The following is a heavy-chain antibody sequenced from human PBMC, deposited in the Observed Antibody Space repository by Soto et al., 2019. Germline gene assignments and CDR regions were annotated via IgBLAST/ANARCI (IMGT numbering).Heavy chain of an antibody. J-gene: IGHJ4*02. CDR2: IAVGSGYT. D-gene: IGHD2-8*01. V-gene: IGHV1-58*01. CDR3: VADATAWQQMVPSDY. CDR1: GFTFTSSA. Sequence: SVKVSCKASGFTFTSSAFQWVRQARGQRLEWMGWIAVGSGYTNYAQRFQDRVTLTRDMSTAATYMELSRLTSEDTAIYYCVADATAWQQMVPSDYWGQGTLVTVSS.